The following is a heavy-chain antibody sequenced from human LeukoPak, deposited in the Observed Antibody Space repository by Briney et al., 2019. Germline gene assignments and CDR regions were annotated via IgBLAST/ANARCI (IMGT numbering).Heavy chain of an antibody. CDR2: ISAYNGNT. CDR1: GYTFTSYG. Sequence: GASVKVSCKASGYTFTSYGISWVRQAPGQGLEWMGWISAYNGNTNYAQKLQGRVTMTTDTSTSTAYMELRSLRSDDTAVYYCARDNTYSGFGYFDWLLSGNWFDPWGQGTLVTVSS. J-gene: IGHJ5*02. D-gene: IGHD3-9*01. V-gene: IGHV1-18*01. CDR3: ARDNTYSGFGYFDWLLSGNWFDP.